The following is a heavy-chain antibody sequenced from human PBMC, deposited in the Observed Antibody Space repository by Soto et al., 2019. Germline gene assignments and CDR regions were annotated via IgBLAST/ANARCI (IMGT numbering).Heavy chain of an antibody. D-gene: IGHD6-19*01. CDR2: LYWDDDK. CDR1: GFSLSTSGVG. CDR3: XXXXXXXXXXXLVDY. Sequence: QITLKESGPTLVKPTQTLTLTCTFSGFSLSTSGVGVGWIRQPPGKALEWLAFLYWDDDKRYSPSLKSRLTXXXXXXXXXXXXXXXXXXXXXXXXXXXXXXXXXXXXXXLVDYWGQGTRVTVAS. V-gene: IGHV2-5*02. J-gene: IGHJ4*02.